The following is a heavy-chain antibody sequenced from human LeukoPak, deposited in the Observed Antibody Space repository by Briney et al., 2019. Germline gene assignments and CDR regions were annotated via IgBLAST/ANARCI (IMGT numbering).Heavy chain of an antibody. Sequence: PGGSLRLSCAASGFTFSNYDMSWVRQAPGKGLEWVSGISRSLGRTYYADSVKGRFTISRDNSRNTLFLQMNSLRAEDTAVYYCAKEGLSSWYIDAFDIWGQGTMVTVSS. CDR2: ISRSLGRT. V-gene: IGHV3-23*01. D-gene: IGHD6-13*01. J-gene: IGHJ3*02. CDR3: AKEGLSSWYIDAFDI. CDR1: GFTFSNYD.